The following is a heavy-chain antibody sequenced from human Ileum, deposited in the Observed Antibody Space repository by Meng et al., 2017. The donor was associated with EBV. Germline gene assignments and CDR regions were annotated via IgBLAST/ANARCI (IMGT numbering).Heavy chain of an antibody. Sequence: QVHLGPSGAEFKKPGDSVKVSCQAAGYTFTSSSMNWVRHASGQGLEWMGWININTGNPTYAQGFTGRFVFSLDTSVSTAYLQIDSLKADDTAVYYCARGNGWRFDYWGQGTLVTVSS. CDR1: GYTFTSSS. CDR2: ININTGNP. J-gene: IGHJ4*02. CDR3: ARGNGWRFDY. V-gene: IGHV7-4-1*01. D-gene: IGHD6-19*01.